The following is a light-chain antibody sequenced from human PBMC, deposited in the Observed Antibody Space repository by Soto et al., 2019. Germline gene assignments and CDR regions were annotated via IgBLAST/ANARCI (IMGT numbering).Light chain of an antibody. Sequence: DIQLTQSPSFLSASVGDRVTITCRASQGISSYLAWYQQKPGKAPKLLIYAASTLQSGVPSRFSGSGSETEFTLTISSLQPEDFVTYYCQQLKSYPLTFGQGTRLEI. V-gene: IGKV1-9*01. CDR1: QGISSY. CDR3: QQLKSYPLT. J-gene: IGKJ5*01. CDR2: AAS.